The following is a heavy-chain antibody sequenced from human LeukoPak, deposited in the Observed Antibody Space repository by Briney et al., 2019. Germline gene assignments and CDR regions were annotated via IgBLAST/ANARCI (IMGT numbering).Heavy chain of an antibody. D-gene: IGHD5-12*01. CDR1: GFTFNRFW. Sequence: GGSLRLSCAVSGFTFNRFWMHWVRQAPGKGLVWVSRIISDGSSTNYADSVKGRFTISRDNAKNTLYLQMNSLRAEDTALYYCAREDVDRTVATSGAFDIWGQGTMVTVSS. CDR2: IISDGSST. J-gene: IGHJ3*02. CDR3: AREDVDRTVATSGAFDI. V-gene: IGHV3-74*01.